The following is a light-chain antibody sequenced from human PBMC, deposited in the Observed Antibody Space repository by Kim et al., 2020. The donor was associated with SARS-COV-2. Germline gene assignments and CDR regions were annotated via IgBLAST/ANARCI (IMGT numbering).Light chain of an antibody. V-gene: IGKV3-15*01. CDR1: QSVSSN. CDR3: QQYNNWPPYT. Sequence: EIVMTQSPGTLSVSPGERATLSCRASQSVSSNLAWYQQQRGQAPRLLIYGASIRATGIPARFSGSGSGTEFTLTISSLQSEDFAVYYCQQYNNWPPYTFGQGTKLEI. J-gene: IGKJ2*01. CDR2: GAS.